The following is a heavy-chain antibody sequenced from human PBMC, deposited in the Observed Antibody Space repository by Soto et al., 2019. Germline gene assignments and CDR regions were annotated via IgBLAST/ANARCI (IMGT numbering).Heavy chain of an antibody. J-gene: IGHJ5*02. V-gene: IGHV4-4*07. CDR1: GGSVSSSY. D-gene: IGHD2-2*01. Sequence: LSLTCTVSGGSVSSSYWSWIRQPAGKGLEWIGRIYSSGTTNYNPSLTSRVTMSVDTSKNQFSLKLSSVTAADTAVYYCARESRSDCRKTKCYSWFDPWAQGTLVTVS. CDR2: IYSSGTT. CDR3: ARESRSDCRKTKCYSWFDP.